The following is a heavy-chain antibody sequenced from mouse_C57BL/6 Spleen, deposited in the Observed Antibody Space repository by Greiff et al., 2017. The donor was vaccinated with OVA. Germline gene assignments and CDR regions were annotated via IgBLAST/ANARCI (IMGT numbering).Heavy chain of an antibody. J-gene: IGHJ4*01. V-gene: IGHV1-59*01. CDR2: IDPSDSYT. CDR1: GYTFTSYW. CDR3: ARPYGSSSYYAMDY. D-gene: IGHD1-1*01. Sequence: QVQLQQSGAELVRPGTSVKLSCKASGYTFTSYWMHWVKQRPGQGLEWIGVIDPSDSYTNYNQKFKGKATLTVDTSSSTAYMQLSSLTSEDSAVYYCARPYGSSSYYAMDYWGQGTSVTVSS.